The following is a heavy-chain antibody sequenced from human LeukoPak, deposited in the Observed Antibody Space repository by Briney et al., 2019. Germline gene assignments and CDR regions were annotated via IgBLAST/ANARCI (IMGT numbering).Heavy chain of an antibody. V-gene: IGHV3-53*01. CDR1: GFTVSSNY. D-gene: IGHD6-19*01. CDR2: IYSGGST. Sequence: GGSLRLSCAASGFTVSSNYMSWVRQAPGKGLEWVSVIYSGGSTYYADSVKGRFTISRDNAKNSLYLQMNSLRAEDTAVYYCARGYSSGWAGYYYYYMDVWGKGTTVTISS. J-gene: IGHJ6*03. CDR3: ARGYSSGWAGYYYYYMDV.